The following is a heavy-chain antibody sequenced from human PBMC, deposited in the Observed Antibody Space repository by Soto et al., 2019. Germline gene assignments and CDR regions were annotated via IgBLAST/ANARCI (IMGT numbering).Heavy chain of an antibody. D-gene: IGHD3-10*01. CDR2: IIPMYGTA. CDR3: ARVTSMVRGVIDNWFDP. J-gene: IGHJ5*02. Sequence: QVPLVQSGAEVKKPGSSVTVSCKASGGTFSSYAIHWVRQAPGQGLEWMGGIIPMYGTAKYAQRFQGRVTIPADESTTTVYMELTSLTSQDTAVYYCARVTSMVRGVIDNWFDPWGHGTLVTVSS. V-gene: IGHV1-69*01. CDR1: GGTFSSYA.